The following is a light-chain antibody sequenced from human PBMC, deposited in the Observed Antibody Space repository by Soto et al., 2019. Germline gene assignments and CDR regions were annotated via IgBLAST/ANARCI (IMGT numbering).Light chain of an antibody. Sequence: DIVMTQSPDSLAVSLGERATINCKSSQSVLYSSNNNNYLAWYQQKPGQPPKLLIYWAATRESGVPDRFSGHGSGPDFTLAISSLQAEAVAVYYCPQSYCTPPSLGQGTKVEIK. CDR1: QSVLYSSNNNNY. CDR3: PQSYCTPPS. CDR2: WAA. J-gene: IGKJ1*01. V-gene: IGKV4-1*01.